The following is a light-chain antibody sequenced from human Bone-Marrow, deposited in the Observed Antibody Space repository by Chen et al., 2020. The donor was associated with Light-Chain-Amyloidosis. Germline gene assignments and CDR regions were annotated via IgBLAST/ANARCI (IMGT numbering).Light chain of an antibody. Sequence: QSVLTQPPSVSAAPGHTVTISCSGSNSNIGINYVSWYQQLPGTSPKLLIYENNQRSSEIPDRFSGSKSGTSATLGVAGLQTGDEADYYCATWDSSLTVWMFGGGTKLTVL. CDR2: ENN. CDR1: NSNIGINY. V-gene: IGLV1-51*02. J-gene: IGLJ3*02. CDR3: ATWDSSLTVWM.